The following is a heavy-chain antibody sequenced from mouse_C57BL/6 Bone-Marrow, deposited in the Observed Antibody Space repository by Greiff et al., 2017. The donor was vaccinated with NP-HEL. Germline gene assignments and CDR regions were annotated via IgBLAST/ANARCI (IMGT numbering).Heavy chain of an antibody. V-gene: IGHV1-19*01. CDR2: INPYNGGT. CDR1: GYTFTDYY. J-gene: IGHJ3*01. D-gene: IGHD1-1*01. CDR3: AEGNYGSSYGFAY. Sequence: EVQVVESGPVLVKPGASVKMSCKASGYTFTDYYMNWVKQSHGKSLEWIGVINPYNGGTSYNQKFKGKATLTVDKSSSTAYMELNSLTSEDSAVYYCAEGNYGSSYGFAYWGQGTRVTVSA.